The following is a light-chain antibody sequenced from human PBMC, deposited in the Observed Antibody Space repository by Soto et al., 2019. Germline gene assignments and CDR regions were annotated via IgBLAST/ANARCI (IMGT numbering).Light chain of an antibody. CDR2: DVT. J-gene: IGLJ1*01. CDR3: SSYTSSSTPYV. V-gene: IGLV2-14*01. Sequence: QSVLTQPASVSGSPGQSITISCTGTSSDVGGYNYVSWYQQHPVKAPKLMIYDVTNRPSGVSDRFSGSKSGNMASLTISGLQAEDEADYYCSSYTSSSTPYVFGTGTKLTVL. CDR1: SSDVGGYNY.